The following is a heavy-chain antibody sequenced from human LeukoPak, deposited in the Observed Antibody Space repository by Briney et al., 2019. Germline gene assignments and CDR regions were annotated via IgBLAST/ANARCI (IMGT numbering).Heavy chain of an antibody. Sequence: ASVKVSCKASGYTFTSYGISWVRQAPGQGLEWMGWISAYNGNTNYAQKLQGRVTMTTDTSTSTAYMELRSLRSDDTAVYYCARDQLMYSSSWYLYYYYYMDVWGKGTTVTVSS. J-gene: IGHJ6*03. CDR1: GYTFTSYG. D-gene: IGHD6-13*01. CDR2: ISAYNGNT. V-gene: IGHV1-18*01. CDR3: ARDQLMYSSSWYLYYYYYMDV.